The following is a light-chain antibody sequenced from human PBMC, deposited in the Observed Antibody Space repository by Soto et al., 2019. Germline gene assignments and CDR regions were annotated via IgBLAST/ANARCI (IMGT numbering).Light chain of an antibody. V-gene: IGKV3-20*01. Sequence: EIVLTQSPGPLYLSPGERATLSCRATQSVSSSYLAWYQQKPGQAPRLLIYGASSRATGIPDRFSGSGSGTDFTLTISRLEPEDCAVYYCQQYGSSPPTWTFGQGTKVEIK. CDR3: QQYGSSPPTWT. CDR1: QSVSSSY. J-gene: IGKJ1*01. CDR2: GAS.